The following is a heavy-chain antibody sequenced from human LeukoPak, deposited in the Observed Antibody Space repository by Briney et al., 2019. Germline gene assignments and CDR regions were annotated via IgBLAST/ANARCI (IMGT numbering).Heavy chain of an antibody. CDR2: INSDGTIT. CDR3: GRGGYYFDY. Sequence: GGSLRLSCAASGFTLSNSWIHWVRHAPGKGLVWVSRINSDGTITSYADSVKGRFTISRDNAKSTLYLQMNSLRAEDTAVYYCGRGGYYFDYWGQGTLVTVSS. CDR1: GFTLSNSW. V-gene: IGHV3-74*01. J-gene: IGHJ4*02.